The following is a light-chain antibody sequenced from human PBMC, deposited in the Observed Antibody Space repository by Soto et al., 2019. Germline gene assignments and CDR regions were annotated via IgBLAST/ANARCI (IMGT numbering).Light chain of an antibody. J-gene: IGKJ1*01. Sequence: EKLMTKSQATRSLPPGDSATLSCRASGSVDTDLAWYQQKPGQAPRLLVFATSARATGVPDRFRGSRSGTDFTLTISSLQPEDSATYYCHQYYNRPPWTFGQGTKVEI. CDR2: ATS. V-gene: IGKV3-15*01. CDR3: HQYYNRPPWT. CDR1: GSVDTD.